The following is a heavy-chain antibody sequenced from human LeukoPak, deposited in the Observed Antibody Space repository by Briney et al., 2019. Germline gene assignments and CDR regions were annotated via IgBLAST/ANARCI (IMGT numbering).Heavy chain of an antibody. J-gene: IGHJ2*01. D-gene: IGHD4-17*01. CDR3: VKGSTVTTGNWYFDL. Sequence: GGSLRLSCSASGFTFSTYAMHWVRQAPGKGLEYVSAISSNGDRTYYADSVKGRLTISRDNSKNTLYVQMSSLRAEDTAVYYCVKGSTVTTGNWYFDLWGRGTLVTVPS. CDR1: GFTFSTYA. CDR2: ISSNGDRT. V-gene: IGHV3-64*05.